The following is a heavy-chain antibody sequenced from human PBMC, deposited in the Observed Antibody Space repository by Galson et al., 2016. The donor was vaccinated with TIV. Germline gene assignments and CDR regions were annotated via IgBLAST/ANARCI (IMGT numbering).Heavy chain of an antibody. D-gene: IGHD7-27*01. CDR1: GYIFTNYY. CDR2: INADSGGT. Sequence: SVKVSCKASGYIFTNYYIHWVRQAPGQGLEWMGWINADSGGTIYAQKLQGRVAMTRDTSINTAYLELSGMKSDDTAVYYCARVNWARAFDYWGQGALVTVSS. J-gene: IGHJ4*02. V-gene: IGHV1-2*02. CDR3: ARVNWARAFDY.